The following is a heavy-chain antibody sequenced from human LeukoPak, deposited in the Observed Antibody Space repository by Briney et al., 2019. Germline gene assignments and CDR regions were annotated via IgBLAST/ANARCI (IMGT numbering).Heavy chain of an antibody. J-gene: IGHJ6*03. CDR3: ARAMGTSYGFWSGSYTVSYYYYMDV. Sequence: GGSLRLSCATSGFTFSSYSMSWVRQAPGKGPEWVANIKQDGSEKYYVDSVRGRFTISRDNAKNSLYLQMNSLRAEDTAVYYCARAMGTSYGFWSGSYTVSYYYYMDVWGKGTTVTVSS. CDR1: GFTFSSYS. CDR2: IKQDGSEK. V-gene: IGHV3-7*01. D-gene: IGHD3-3*01.